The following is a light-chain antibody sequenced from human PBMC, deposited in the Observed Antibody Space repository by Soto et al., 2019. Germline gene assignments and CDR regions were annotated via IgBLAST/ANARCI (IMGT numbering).Light chain of an antibody. CDR2: GDN. V-gene: IGLV1-40*01. Sequence: QSVLTQPPSVSGAPGQRVTIPCTGSNSNIGSFYDVHWYQQLPGTVPKLLIYGDNNQPSGVPDRFSGSKSGTAASLAITGLQAEDEADYYCQSYDNSLNHVVFGGGTKLTVL. J-gene: IGLJ2*01. CDR3: QSYDNSLNHVV. CDR1: NSNIGSFYD.